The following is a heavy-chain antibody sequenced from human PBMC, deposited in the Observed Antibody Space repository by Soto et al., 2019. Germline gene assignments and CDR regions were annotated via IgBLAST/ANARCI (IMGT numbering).Heavy chain of an antibody. V-gene: IGHV3-23*01. Sequence: DVQLLESGGGLVQPEGSLRLSCAASGFTFSSYAMGWVRQGPGKGLEWVAVVSIGGSTHYEDSVRGRFNISRDNSKNTLSLQMNSLKDKDTAVYFCAKRRGAGGHFDYWGQGALVTVSS. D-gene: IGHD2-15*01. J-gene: IGHJ4*02. CDR3: AKRRGAGGHFDY. CDR2: VVSIGGST. CDR1: GFTFSSYA.